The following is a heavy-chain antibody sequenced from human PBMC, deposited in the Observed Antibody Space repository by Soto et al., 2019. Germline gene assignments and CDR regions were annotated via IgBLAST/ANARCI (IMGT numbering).Heavy chain of an antibody. Sequence: EVQLVESGGGLVQPGGSLRLSCAASGFIFSNYAMHWVRQAPGKGLEYVSAIKSHGDSTYYANSVKGRFTISRDNSKNTLYLQMGSLRTEDMAVYYCARRDGYNFDYWGQGTLVTVSS. CDR1: GFIFSNYA. CDR3: ARRDGYNFDY. D-gene: IGHD5-12*01. CDR2: IKSHGDST. V-gene: IGHV3-64*01. J-gene: IGHJ4*02.